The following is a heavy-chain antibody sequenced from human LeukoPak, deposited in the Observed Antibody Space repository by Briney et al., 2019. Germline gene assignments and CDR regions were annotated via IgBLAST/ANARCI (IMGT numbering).Heavy chain of an antibody. D-gene: IGHD3-16*01. J-gene: IGHJ4*02. V-gene: IGHV3-7*04. CDR3: ARGYIMAD. CDR2: IKQDGSEK. CDR1: GFTFSSSI. Sequence: PGGSLILSCEASGFTFSSSILTWVRQAPGQGLEWVANIKQDGSEKYYVDSVKGRFTISRDNAKNSLCLQMNSLRAEDTAVYYCARGYIMADWGQGTLVTVSS.